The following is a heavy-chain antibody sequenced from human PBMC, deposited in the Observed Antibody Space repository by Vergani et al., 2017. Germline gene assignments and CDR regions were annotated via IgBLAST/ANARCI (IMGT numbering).Heavy chain of an antibody. J-gene: IGHJ4*02. CDR3: ARDGSGWLFDY. CDR1: GYTFSSYG. V-gene: IGHV3-33*01. CDR2: IWYDGSNK. D-gene: IGHD6-19*01. Sequence: QVQLVQSGAEVKKPGASVKVSCKASGYTFSSYGMHWVRQAPGKGLEWVAVIWYDGSNKYYADSVKGRFTISRDNSKNTLYLQMNSLRAEDTAVYYCARDGSGWLFDYWGQGTLVTVSS.